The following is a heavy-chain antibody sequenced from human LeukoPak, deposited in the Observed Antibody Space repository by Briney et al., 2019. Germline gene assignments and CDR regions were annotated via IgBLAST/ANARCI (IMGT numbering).Heavy chain of an antibody. CDR2: IKQDGTEK. CDR1: GFTFSSYW. Sequence: GSLRLSCVASGFTFSSYWMSWVRQASGKELEWVANIKQDGTEKHYVDSVKGRFTISRDNAKNSLHLQMDSLRDEDTAVYYCARDRYFQYWGQGNLVIVSS. D-gene: IGHD2-2*01. J-gene: IGHJ1*01. CDR3: ARDRYFQY. V-gene: IGHV3-7*01.